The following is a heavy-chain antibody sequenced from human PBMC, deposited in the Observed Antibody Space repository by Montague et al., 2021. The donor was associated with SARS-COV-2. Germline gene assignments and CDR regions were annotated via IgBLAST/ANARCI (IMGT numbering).Heavy chain of an antibody. D-gene: IGHD1-1*01. CDR2: VLHAKNT. V-gene: IGHV4-61*03. CDR3: ARAQNICFIANCVNYFDL. Sequence: SETLSLTCTASGVVELRRRSEEHTSELQSPWQFVCCVLHAKNTKYNPSLKTRVTLSLDTPKNHFSLRLNSVTAADTAVYYCARAQNICFIANCVNYFDLWGLGALVSVSS. CDR1: GVVELRRRS. J-gene: IGHJ4*02.